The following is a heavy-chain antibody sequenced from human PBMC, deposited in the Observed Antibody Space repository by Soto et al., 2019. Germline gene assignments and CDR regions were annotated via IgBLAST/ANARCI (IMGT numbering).Heavy chain of an antibody. J-gene: IGHJ6*02. Sequence: GESLKISCAASGFTFSSYGMHWVRQAPGKGLEWVAVISYDGSNKYYADSVKGRFTISRDNSKNTLYLQMNSLRAEDTAVYYCAKDRVGDSGYDNYYGMDVWGQGTTVTVSS. CDR1: GFTFSSYG. CDR3: AKDRVGDSGYDNYYGMDV. V-gene: IGHV3-30*18. D-gene: IGHD5-12*01. CDR2: ISYDGSNK.